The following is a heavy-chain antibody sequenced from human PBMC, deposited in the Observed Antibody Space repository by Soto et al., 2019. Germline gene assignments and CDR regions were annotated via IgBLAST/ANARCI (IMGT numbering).Heavy chain of an antibody. Sequence: WGSLRLSCAASGFTFSNAWINWVRQAPGKGLEWVGRVKSKNDGGTTDFAAPVKGRFAISRDDSKNMVYLEMNSLQTDDTAVYYCARDGKYSSSNQHWGQGTLVTVSS. D-gene: IGHD6-6*01. V-gene: IGHV3-15*07. CDR1: GFTFSNAW. CDR2: VKSKNDGGTT. CDR3: ARDGKYSSSNQH. J-gene: IGHJ1*01.